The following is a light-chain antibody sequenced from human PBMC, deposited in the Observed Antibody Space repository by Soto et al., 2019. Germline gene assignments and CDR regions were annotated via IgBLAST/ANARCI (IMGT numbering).Light chain of an antibody. V-gene: IGLV2-18*02. CDR1: SSDVGSYNR. Sequence: SALTQPPSASGSPGQSVAISCTGTSSDVGSYNRVSWYQQPPGTAPKLMIYDVNNRPSGVPDRFSGSKSGNTASLTISGLQAEDEADYYCSSYTISSTYVFGTGTKVTVL. CDR2: DVN. CDR3: SSYTISSTYV. J-gene: IGLJ1*01.